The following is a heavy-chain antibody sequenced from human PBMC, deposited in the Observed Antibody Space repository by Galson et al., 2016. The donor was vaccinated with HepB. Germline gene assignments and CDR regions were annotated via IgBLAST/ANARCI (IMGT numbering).Heavy chain of an antibody. V-gene: IGHV3-53*01. Sequence: SLRLSCAASGFSVSSNFVSWVRQSPGKGLEWVSVIYTGGSTYYADSVKGRFTIPRDNSKNMLYLQMNSLRAEDTAVYYCARAIAAAGNFDYWGQGTLVTVSS. CDR1: GFSVSSNF. J-gene: IGHJ4*02. CDR2: IYTGGST. D-gene: IGHD6-13*01. CDR3: ARAIAAAGNFDY.